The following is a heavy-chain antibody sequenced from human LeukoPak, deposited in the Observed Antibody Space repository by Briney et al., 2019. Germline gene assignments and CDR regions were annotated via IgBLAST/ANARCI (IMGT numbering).Heavy chain of an antibody. V-gene: IGHV1-8*01. CDR3: ARAREAAGQIDY. CDR2: MNPNSGNT. D-gene: IGHD6-13*01. Sequence: ASVKVSCKASGYTFTSYDINWVRQATGQGLEWMGWMNPNSGNTGYAQKFQGRVTTTRNTSISTAYMELSSLRSEDTAVYYCARAREAAGQIDYWGQGTLVTVSS. CDR1: GYTFTSYD. J-gene: IGHJ4*02.